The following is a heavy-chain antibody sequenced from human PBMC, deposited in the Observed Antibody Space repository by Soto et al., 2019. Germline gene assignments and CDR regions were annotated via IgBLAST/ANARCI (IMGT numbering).Heavy chain of an antibody. CDR2: IYHSGST. D-gene: IGHD4-17*01. Sequence: SETLSLTCAVSGGSISSSNWWSWVRQPPGKGLEWIGEIYHSGSTNYNPSLKSRVTISVDKSKNQFSLKLSSVTAADTAVYYCARTPTVTTEYYFDYWGQGTLVTGSS. V-gene: IGHV4-4*02. CDR3: ARTPTVTTEYYFDY. J-gene: IGHJ4*02. CDR1: GGSISSSNW.